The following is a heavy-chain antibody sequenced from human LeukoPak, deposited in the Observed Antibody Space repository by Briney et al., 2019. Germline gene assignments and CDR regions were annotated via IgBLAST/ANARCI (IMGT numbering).Heavy chain of an antibody. V-gene: IGHV1-69*06. CDR3: ASLRWLTGYYPQSYGMDV. CDR2: IIPIFGTA. CDR1: GGTFSSYA. J-gene: IGHJ6*04. Sequence: ASVKVSCKASGGTFSSYAISWVRQAPGQGLEWMGGIIPIFGTANYAQKFQGRVTITADKSTSTAYMELSSLRSEDTAVYYCASLRWLTGYYPQSYGMDVWGKGTTVTVSS. D-gene: IGHD3-9*01.